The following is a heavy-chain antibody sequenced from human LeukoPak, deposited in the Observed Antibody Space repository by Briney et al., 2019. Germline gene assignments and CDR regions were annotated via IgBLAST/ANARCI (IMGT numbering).Heavy chain of an antibody. Sequence: SETLSLTYTVSGGSISSSSYYWGWIRQPPGRGLEWIGSIYYSGSTYYNPSLKSRVTISVDTSKNQFSLKLSSVTAADTAVYYCARLQYYFDYWGQGTLVTVSS. J-gene: IGHJ4*02. CDR3: ARLQYYFDY. V-gene: IGHV4-39*01. CDR2: IYYSGST. CDR1: GGSISSSSYY.